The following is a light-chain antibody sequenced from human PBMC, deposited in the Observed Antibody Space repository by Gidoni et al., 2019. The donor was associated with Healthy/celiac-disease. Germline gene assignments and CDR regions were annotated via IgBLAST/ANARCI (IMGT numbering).Light chain of an antibody. J-gene: IGKJ1*01. CDR3: KQSYSTPGT. CDR2: AAS. CDR1: QSISSY. Sequence: DIQMTQSPSSLSASAGDRVTITCRASQSISSYLNWYQQKPGKAPKLLIYAASSLQSGVPSRFSGSGSGTDFTLTISSLQPEDFATYYCKQSYSTPGTFGQGTKVEIK. V-gene: IGKV1-39*01.